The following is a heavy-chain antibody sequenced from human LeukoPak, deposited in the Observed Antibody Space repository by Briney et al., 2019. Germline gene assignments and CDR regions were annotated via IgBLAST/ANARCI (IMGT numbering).Heavy chain of an antibody. Sequence: GGSLRLSCADSGFTFSSYGMHWVRQAPGKGLEWGAVISYDVSNPYYADSVKCRFTISIATSKTTLYLQMNSLRAEATAVYYCAKLVRALGYCTGRSCPTHDYWGQGTLVTVSS. CDR1: GFTFSSYG. V-gene: IGHV3-30*18. CDR2: ISYDVSNP. D-gene: IGHD2-15*01. J-gene: IGHJ4*02. CDR3: AKLVRALGYCTGRSCPTHDY.